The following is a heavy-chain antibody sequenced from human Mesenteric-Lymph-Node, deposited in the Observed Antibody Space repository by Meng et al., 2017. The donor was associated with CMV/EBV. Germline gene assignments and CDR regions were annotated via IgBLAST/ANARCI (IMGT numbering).Heavy chain of an antibody. D-gene: IGHD1-26*01. CDR1: GFTFSSSW. J-gene: IGHJ4*02. CDR2: IKCDGSEK. V-gene: IGHV3-52*01. Sequence: GGSLRLSCAASGFTFSSSWMHWVCQAPEKGLEWVADIKCDGSEKSYVDSVKGRLTISRDKAKNSLYLQVNSLRAEDMTVYYCARDMGATLRAFDYWGQGTLVTVSS. CDR3: ARDMGATLRAFDY.